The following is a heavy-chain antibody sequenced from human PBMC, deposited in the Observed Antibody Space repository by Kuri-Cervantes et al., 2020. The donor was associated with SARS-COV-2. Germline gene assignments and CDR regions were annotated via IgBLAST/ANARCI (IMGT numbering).Heavy chain of an antibody. J-gene: IGHJ4*02. CDR3: AKDLSGSYYFDY. CDR2: ISGAGFNT. CDR1: GFTLSTYA. V-gene: IGHV3-23*01. D-gene: IGHD1-26*01. Sequence: GESLKISCTASGFTLSTYAFSWVRQAPGKGLEWVSFISGAGFNTDYAASVKGRFTVSRDNSKNTLYLQMNSLRAEDTAVYYCAKDLSGSYYFDYWGQGTLVTVSS.